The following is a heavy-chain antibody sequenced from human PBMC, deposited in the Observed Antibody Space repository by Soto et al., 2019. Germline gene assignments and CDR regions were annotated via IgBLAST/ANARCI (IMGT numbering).Heavy chain of an antibody. Sequence: GGSLRLSCAASGFTFSSYAMSWVRQAPGKGLEWVSAISGSGGSTYYADSVKGRFTISRGNSKNTLYLQMNSLRAEDTAVYYCAKQHSITMIVVVFDYWCQGTLVTVSS. J-gene: IGHJ4*02. CDR2: ISGSGGST. V-gene: IGHV3-23*01. CDR3: AKQHSITMIVVVFDY. D-gene: IGHD3-22*01. CDR1: GFTFSSYA.